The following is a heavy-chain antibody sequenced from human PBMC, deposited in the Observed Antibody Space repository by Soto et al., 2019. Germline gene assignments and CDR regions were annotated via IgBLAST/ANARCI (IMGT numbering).Heavy chain of an antibody. Sequence: PSETLSLTCTVSGASINNNDYYWSWIRQAPGKGLEWIGYVYYSGTTDYIPSLKSRLSMSIDKSQNQFTLKLNSVTAADTATYYCARMSYFYDKWYFDLWGRGTLVTVSS. CDR3: ARMSYFYDKWYFDL. D-gene: IGHD3-22*01. V-gene: IGHV4-30-4*01. CDR1: GASINNNDYY. CDR2: VYYSGTT. J-gene: IGHJ2*01.